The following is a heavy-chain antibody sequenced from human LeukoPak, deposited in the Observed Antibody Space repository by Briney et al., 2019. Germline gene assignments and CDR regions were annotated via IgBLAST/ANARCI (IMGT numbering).Heavy chain of an antibody. D-gene: IGHD3-10*01. J-gene: IGHJ4*02. CDR2: ISSSSSYI. V-gene: IGHV3-21*01. Sequence: GGSLRLSCAASGFTFSSYSMNWVRQAPGKGLEWVSSISSSSSYIYYADSVKGRSTISRDNAKNSLYLQMNSLRAEDTAVYYCARVVGSGSYDYWGQGTLVTVSS. CDR1: GFTFSSYS. CDR3: ARVVGSGSYDY.